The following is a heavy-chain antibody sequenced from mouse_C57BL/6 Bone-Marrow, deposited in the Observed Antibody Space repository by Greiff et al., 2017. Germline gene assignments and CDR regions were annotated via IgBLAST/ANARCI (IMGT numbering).Heavy chain of an antibody. D-gene: IGHD1-1*01. Sequence: VQLQQPGAELVKPGASVKLSCKASGYTFTSYWMHWVKQRPGQGLEWIGMIHPNRGSTNYNEKFKSKATLTVDKSSSTAYMQLSSLPSEDSAVYYCASAYYGSFFDYWGQGTTLTVSS. CDR1: GYTFTSYW. CDR3: ASAYYGSFFDY. J-gene: IGHJ2*01. CDR2: IHPNRGST. V-gene: IGHV1-64*01.